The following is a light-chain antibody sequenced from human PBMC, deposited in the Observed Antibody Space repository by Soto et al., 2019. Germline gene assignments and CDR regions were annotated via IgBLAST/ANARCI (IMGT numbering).Light chain of an antibody. J-gene: IGKJ4*01. V-gene: IGKV1-39*01. CDR2: GAS. CDR3: QQGSFTLT. Sequence: DIQMTQSPSSLSASVGDRVTITCRASQSISTYLNWYQQKLGKVPKLLISGASSLQGGVPSRFSGSGSGTDFTLTISSLQPEDFATYYCQQGSFTLTFGGGTKLEIK. CDR1: QSISTY.